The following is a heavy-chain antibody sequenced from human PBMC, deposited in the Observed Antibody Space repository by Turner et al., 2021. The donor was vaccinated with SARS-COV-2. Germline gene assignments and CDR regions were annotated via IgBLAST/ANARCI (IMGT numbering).Heavy chain of an antibody. V-gene: IGHV1-2*02. CDR2: INPNRGGT. CDR3: AIIDMVRGVMEGYYGMDV. D-gene: IGHD3-10*01. Sequence: QVPQVQSGAEVKKPGASVMVPCKPPGYTFPGYYMHWVRQAPGQGIEWRGSINPNRGGTNYAKKFQGRVTMTRDTSVSTAYMELSRLRSDDTAVYYCAIIDMVRGVMEGYYGMDVWGQGTTVTVSS. CDR1: GYTFPGYY. J-gene: IGHJ6*02.